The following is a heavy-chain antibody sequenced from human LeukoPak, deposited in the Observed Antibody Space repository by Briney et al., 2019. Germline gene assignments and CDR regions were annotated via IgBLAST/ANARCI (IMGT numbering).Heavy chain of an antibody. CDR2: ISSGGSTI. D-gene: IGHD6-13*01. CDR1: GFTFSDYY. J-gene: IGHJ2*01. V-gene: IGHV3-11*04. CDR3: ARVYSSSSVYFDL. Sequence: PGGSLRLSCAASGFTFSDYYMSWIRQAPGKGLEWVSYISSGGSTIYYADSVKGRFTISRDNAKNSLYLQMNSLRAEDTAVYYCARVYSSSSVYFDLWGRGTLVTVSS.